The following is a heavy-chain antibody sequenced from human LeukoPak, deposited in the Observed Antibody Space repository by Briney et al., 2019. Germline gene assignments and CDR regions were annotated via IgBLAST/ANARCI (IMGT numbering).Heavy chain of an antibody. CDR1: GFTAGNNY. V-gene: IGHV3-66*01. Sequence: GGSLRLSCAASGFTAGNNYMNWVRQAPGKGLEWVSLIYSGGTTYYADSVKGRFTISRDSSKNTLYLQMNSLRVEDTAVYYCARGPPAVTTNTYAWGQGTLVTVSS. CDR3: ARGPPAVTTNTYA. J-gene: IGHJ5*02. CDR2: IYSGGTT. D-gene: IGHD3-3*01.